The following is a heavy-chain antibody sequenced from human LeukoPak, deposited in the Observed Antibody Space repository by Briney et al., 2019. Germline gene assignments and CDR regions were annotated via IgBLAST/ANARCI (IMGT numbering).Heavy chain of an antibody. D-gene: IGHD3-10*01. J-gene: IGHJ4*02. CDR1: GYTFTGYY. CDR3: ARDRGIFDY. V-gene: IGHV1-18*04. Sequence: ASVNVSCKASGYTFTGYYMHWVRQAPGQGLEWMGWISAYNGNTNYAQKLQGRVTMTTDTSTSTAYMELRSLRSDDTAVYYCARDRGIFDYWGQGTLVTVSS. CDR2: ISAYNGNT.